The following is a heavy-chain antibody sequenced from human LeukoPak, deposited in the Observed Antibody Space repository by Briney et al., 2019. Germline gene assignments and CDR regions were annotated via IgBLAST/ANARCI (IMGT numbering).Heavy chain of an antibody. Sequence: GGSLRLSCAASGFTFSSYGMHWVRQAPGKGLEWVAFIRYDGSNKYYADSVKGRFTISRDNSKNTLYLQMNSLRAEDTAVYYCARGGTRYSSSDGIDYWGQGTLVTVSS. J-gene: IGHJ4*02. V-gene: IGHV3-30*02. CDR2: IRYDGSNK. CDR1: GFTFSSYG. CDR3: ARGGTRYSSSDGIDY. D-gene: IGHD6-13*01.